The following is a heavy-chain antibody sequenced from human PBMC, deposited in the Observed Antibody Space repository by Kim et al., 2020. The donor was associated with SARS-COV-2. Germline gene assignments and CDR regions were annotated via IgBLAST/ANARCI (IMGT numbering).Heavy chain of an antibody. Sequence: GGSLRLSCAASGFTFDDYAMHWVRQAPGKGLEWVSGISWNSGSIGYADSVKGRFTISRDNAKNSLYLQMNRLIAEDTALYYCAKSGPGGSGCYDNGVVHPKKLDCYYYYCMDVWGQGTTVTVSS. CDR3: AKSGPGGSGCYDNGVVHPKKLDCYYYYCMDV. D-gene: IGHD3-10*01. V-gene: IGHV3-9*01. CDR1: GFTFDDYA. CDR2: ISWNSGSI. J-gene: IGHJ6*02.